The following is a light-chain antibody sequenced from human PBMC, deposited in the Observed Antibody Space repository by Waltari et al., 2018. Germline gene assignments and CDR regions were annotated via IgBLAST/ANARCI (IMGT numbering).Light chain of an antibody. V-gene: IGKV3D-15*01. J-gene: IGKJ1*01. CDR2: RAS. CDR1: QSAKTS. CDR3: QQYNIWPWT. Sequence: EKVMTQSPATLSVSPGERVSLSCRASQSAKTSLAWYQQTPGQAPRLLIYRASTRAAGVPDRFSGSGSGTEFTLTISSLQSEDSAIYYCQQYNIWPWTFGPGTNVDIK.